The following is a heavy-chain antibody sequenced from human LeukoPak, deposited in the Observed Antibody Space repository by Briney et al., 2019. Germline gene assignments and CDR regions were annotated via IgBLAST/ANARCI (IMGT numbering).Heavy chain of an antibody. J-gene: IGHJ3*02. V-gene: IGHV1-69*13. CDR3: ARESSGWSGGAFDI. CDR1: GGTFSSYA. Sequence: SVKVSCKASGGTFSSYAISWVRQAPGQGLEWTGGIIPIFGTANYAQKFQGRVTITADESTSTAYMELSSLRSEDTAVYYCARESSGWSGGAFDIWGQGTMVTVSS. CDR2: IIPIFGTA. D-gene: IGHD6-19*01.